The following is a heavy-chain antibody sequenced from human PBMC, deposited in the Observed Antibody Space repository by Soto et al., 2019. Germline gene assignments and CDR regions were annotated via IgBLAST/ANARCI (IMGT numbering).Heavy chain of an antibody. Sequence: EVQLVESGGGLVKPGGSLRLSCAASGFTFSSYSMNWVRQAPGKGLEWVSSISSSSSYIYYADSVKGRFTISRDNAKNSLYLQMNSLRAEDTAVYYCARDLVEMATTERLDYWGQGTLVTVSS. CDR3: ARDLVEMATTERLDY. CDR2: ISSSSSYI. V-gene: IGHV3-21*01. D-gene: IGHD1-1*01. CDR1: GFTFSSYS. J-gene: IGHJ4*02.